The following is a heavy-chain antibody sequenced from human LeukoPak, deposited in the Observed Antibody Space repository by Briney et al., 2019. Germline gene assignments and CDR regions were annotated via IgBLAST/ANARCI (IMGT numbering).Heavy chain of an antibody. D-gene: IGHD5-24*01. CDR2: ISYDGSNK. CDR1: GFTFSSYG. Sequence: GGSLRLSCAASGFTFSSYGMHWVRQAPGKGLEWVAVISYDGSNKYYADSVKGRFTISRDNSKNTLYLQMNSLRAEDTAVYYCARDWVGDGYTDYWGQGTLVTVSS. J-gene: IGHJ4*02. CDR3: ARDWVGDGYTDY. V-gene: IGHV3-30*03.